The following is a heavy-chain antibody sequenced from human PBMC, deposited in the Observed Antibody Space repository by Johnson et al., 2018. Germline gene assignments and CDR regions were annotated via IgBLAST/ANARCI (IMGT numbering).Heavy chain of an antibody. D-gene: IGHD5-18*01. CDR2: ISWDGGST. Sequence: VQLVESGGVVAQPGGSLRLSCAASGFTFDDYYMHWVRQAPGKGLEWVSLISWDGGSTYYADSVKGRFIISRDNRKNSLYLQMDSLRIEDTALYYWAKDIGAYNSGYSGLSDYYYYTMDVWGQGTTVTVSS. J-gene: IGHJ6*02. CDR3: AKDIGAYNSGYSGLSDYYYYTMDV. V-gene: IGHV3-43*01. CDR1: GFTFDDYY.